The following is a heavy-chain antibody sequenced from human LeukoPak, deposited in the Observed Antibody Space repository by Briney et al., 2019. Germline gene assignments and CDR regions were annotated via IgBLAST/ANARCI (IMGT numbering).Heavy chain of an antibody. CDR3: ARDSHPGYSNI. CDR1: EFALSTYG. CDR2: IKQDGSEK. V-gene: IGHV3-7*03. Sequence: PGGSLRLSGAASEFALSTYGMSWVRQAPGKGLEGWANIKQDGSEKHYVDSVKGRFTISRDNAKNALFLQMNSLRAEDAAVYYCARDSHPGYSNIWGRGTLVTVPS. J-gene: IGHJ4*02. D-gene: IGHD6-13*01.